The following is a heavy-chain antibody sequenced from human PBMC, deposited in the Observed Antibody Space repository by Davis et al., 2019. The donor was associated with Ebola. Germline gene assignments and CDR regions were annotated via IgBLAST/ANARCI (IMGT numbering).Heavy chain of an antibody. CDR2: IKPDGSFR. CDR3: AKHGTPTAI. Sequence: GESLKIPCAASGFSFSTHWMRWVRQAPEKGLEWVANIKPDGSFRDYLGAVRGRFTISRDNAKNSLDLQMNTLRAEDTAVYFCAKHGTPTAIGGQGTLVTVSS. V-gene: IGHV3-7*03. D-gene: IGHD2-2*01. CDR1: GFSFSTHW. J-gene: IGHJ4*02.